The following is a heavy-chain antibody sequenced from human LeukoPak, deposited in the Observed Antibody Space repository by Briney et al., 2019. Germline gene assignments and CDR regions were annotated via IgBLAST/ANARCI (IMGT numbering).Heavy chain of an antibody. Sequence: GGSLRLSCAASGFTFSSYAMSWVRQAPGKGLEWVSAISGSGGSTYYADSVKGRFTISRDNSKNMLCLELNSLTVEDTAIYYCAKDRSSATSCSNYWGRGTLVTVSS. V-gene: IGHV3-23*01. CDR2: ISGSGGST. D-gene: IGHD2-2*01. CDR3: AKDRSSATSCSNY. CDR1: GFTFSSYA. J-gene: IGHJ4*02.